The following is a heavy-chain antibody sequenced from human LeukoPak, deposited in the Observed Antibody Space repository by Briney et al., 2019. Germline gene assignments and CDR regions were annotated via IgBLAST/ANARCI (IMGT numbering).Heavy chain of an antibody. CDR3: AKDLNYYYDSSGYQHLKLDAFDI. CDR1: GFTFSNYG. J-gene: IGHJ3*02. Sequence: PGGSLRLSCAASGFTFSNYGMHWVRQAPGKGLEWVALIWYDGSHKYFADSVTGRFTISRDNSKNTLYLQMNILRAEDTAAYYCAKDLNYYYDSSGYQHLKLDAFDIWGQGTMVTVSS. D-gene: IGHD3-22*01. V-gene: IGHV3-33*06. CDR2: IWYDGSHK.